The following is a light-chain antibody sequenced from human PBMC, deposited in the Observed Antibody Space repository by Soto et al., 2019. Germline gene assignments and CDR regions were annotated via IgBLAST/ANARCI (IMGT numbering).Light chain of an antibody. J-gene: IGKJ4*01. CDR1: QDFSNF. CDR2: DAS. V-gene: IGKV1-9*01. Sequence: DIQLTQYPSFLSASIGDRVTITCRASQDFSNFLAWYQQKPGRAPKLLMYDASTLQSGVPSRFSGSGSGTEFTLTISSLQPEDFATYYCQQLYSFPLTFGGGTKVDSK. CDR3: QQLYSFPLT.